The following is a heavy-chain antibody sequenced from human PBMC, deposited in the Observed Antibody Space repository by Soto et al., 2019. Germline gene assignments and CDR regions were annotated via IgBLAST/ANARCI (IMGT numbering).Heavy chain of an antibody. CDR2: FDPEGGET. V-gene: IGHV1-24*01. D-gene: IGHD6-19*01. J-gene: IGHJ2*01. CDR1: GYTLTELS. Sequence: ASVKVSCKVSGYTLTELSMHWVRQAPGKGLEWMGGFDPEGGETIYAQKFQGRVTMTEDTSTDTAYMELSSLRSEDTAVYYCATPPRIAVVGIFRWPHFWYFDLWGRGTLVTVSS. CDR3: ATPPRIAVVGIFRWPHFWYFDL.